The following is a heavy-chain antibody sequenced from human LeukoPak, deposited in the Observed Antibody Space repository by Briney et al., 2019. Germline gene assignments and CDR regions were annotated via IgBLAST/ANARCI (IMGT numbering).Heavy chain of an antibody. CDR3: VRGGVADGNYFGD. J-gene: IGHJ4*02. D-gene: IGHD3-10*01. CDR1: GFAFTHCS. CDR2: ITGDTNGI. Sequence: PVGSLRLSCVTSGFAFTHCSMNWVRQAPGKGLEWLSYITGDTNGIYYADSVKGRFIISRDNAKNSVYLQMNSLSVEDTAVYYCVRGGVADGNYFGDWGQGTVVTVSS. V-gene: IGHV3-48*01.